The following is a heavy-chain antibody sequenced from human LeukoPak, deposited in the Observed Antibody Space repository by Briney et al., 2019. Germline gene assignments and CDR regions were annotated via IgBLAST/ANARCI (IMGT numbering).Heavy chain of an antibody. D-gene: IGHD3-16*01. V-gene: IGHV3-21*01. CDR1: GFTFSSYS. Sequence: GGSLRLSCAASGFTFSSYSMNWVRQAPGKGLEWVSSISSSSSYVYYADSVKGRFTISRDNAKNSLYLQMNSLRAEDTAVYYCARDMGKFRIKEIFDYWGQGTLVTVSS. J-gene: IGHJ4*02. CDR2: ISSSSSYV. CDR3: ARDMGKFRIKEIFDY.